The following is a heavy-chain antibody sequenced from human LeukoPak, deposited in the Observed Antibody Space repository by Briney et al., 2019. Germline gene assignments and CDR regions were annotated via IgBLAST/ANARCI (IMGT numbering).Heavy chain of an antibody. CDR1: GVSISSYY. Sequence: SETLSLTCTVSGVSISSYYWSWIRQPAGKGLEWIGRIYTSGSTNYNPSLKSRVTISIDKSKNQFSLKLSSVTAADTAVYYCARAPWSGYLNDYWGQGTLVTVSS. CDR2: IYTSGST. J-gene: IGHJ4*02. D-gene: IGHD3-3*01. V-gene: IGHV4-4*07. CDR3: ARAPWSGYLNDY.